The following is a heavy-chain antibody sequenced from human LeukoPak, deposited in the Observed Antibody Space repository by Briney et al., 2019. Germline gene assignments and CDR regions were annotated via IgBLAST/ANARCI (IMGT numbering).Heavy chain of an antibody. Sequence: GGSLRLSCAASGFTFSSYSMNWVRQAPGKGLEWVSSISSSSSYIYYADSVKGRFTISRDNAKNSLYLQMNSLRAEDTAVCYCARSLSGGYLDVWGKGTTVTVSS. D-gene: IGHD2-15*01. CDR1: GFTFSSYS. CDR3: ARSLSGGYLDV. J-gene: IGHJ6*03. V-gene: IGHV3-21*01. CDR2: ISSSSSYI.